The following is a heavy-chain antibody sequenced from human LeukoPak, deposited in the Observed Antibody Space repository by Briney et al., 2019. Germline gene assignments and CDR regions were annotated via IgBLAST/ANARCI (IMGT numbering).Heavy chain of an antibody. CDR1: GGSSTSYY. Sequence: SETPSLTCTVSGGSSTSYYWSWIPQPPGKGLEWIGYINYSGTTNCKPSLKSRVTISVDTSKNQFFLKLTSVTAADTAVYYCARHPSGLRYFDYWGQGTLVTVSS. D-gene: IGHD6-25*01. CDR3: ARHPSGLRYFDY. J-gene: IGHJ4*02. V-gene: IGHV4-59*08. CDR2: INYSGTT.